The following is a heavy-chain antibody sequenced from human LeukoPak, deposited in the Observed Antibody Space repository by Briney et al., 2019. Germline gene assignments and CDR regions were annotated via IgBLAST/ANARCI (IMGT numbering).Heavy chain of an antibody. CDR1: GYTFTGYY. CDR3: AREGIMIRGAFDY. Sequence: ASVKVSCKASGYTFTGYYMHWVRQAPGQGLEWMGWINPNSGGANYAQMLQGRVTMTTDTSTSIAYMELRSLRSDDTAVYYCAREGIMIRGAFDYWGQGTLVTVSS. CDR2: INPNSGGA. V-gene: IGHV1-2*02. D-gene: IGHD3-10*01. J-gene: IGHJ4*02.